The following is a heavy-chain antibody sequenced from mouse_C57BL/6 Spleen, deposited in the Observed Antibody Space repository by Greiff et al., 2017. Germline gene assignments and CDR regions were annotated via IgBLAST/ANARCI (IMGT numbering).Heavy chain of an antibody. CDR1: GFNIKNTY. D-gene: IGHD1-1*01. Sequence: EVMLVESVAELVRPGASVKLSCTASGFNIKNTYMHWVKQRPEQGLEWIGRIDPANGNTKYAPKFQGKATITADTSSNTAYLQLSSLTSEDTAIYYCARERPYYYGSSYEFAYWGQGTLVTVSA. CDR3: ARERPYYYGSSYEFAY. CDR2: IDPANGNT. J-gene: IGHJ3*01. V-gene: IGHV14-3*01.